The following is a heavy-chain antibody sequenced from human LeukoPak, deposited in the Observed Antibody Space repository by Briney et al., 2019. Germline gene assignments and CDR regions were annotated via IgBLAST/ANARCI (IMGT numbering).Heavy chain of an antibody. V-gene: IGHV1-69*05. CDR2: IIPFLGTS. J-gene: IGHJ2*01. Sequence: ASVKVSCKASGGSFSNHAINWLRQAPGQGLEWMGGIIPFLGTSNYARKVQGRAAITTDDSTTTAYMELTRLTSDDTAVYFCARGPDIASAPGPIECYFDLWGRGTLVTVSS. D-gene: IGHD2-2*02. CDR1: GGSFSNHA. CDR3: ARGPDIASAPGPIECYFDL.